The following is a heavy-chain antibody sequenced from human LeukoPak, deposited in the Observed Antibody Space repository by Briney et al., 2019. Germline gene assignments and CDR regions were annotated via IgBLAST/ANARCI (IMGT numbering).Heavy chain of an antibody. CDR3: ASSPGDYVVPQDAFDI. D-gene: IGHD4-17*01. CDR1: GLTFSDYA. Sequence: PGGSLRLSCTVSGLTFSDYAMNWVRQAPGKGLEWVSAISGTGGGKYYAESVKGRFTISRANSKNTLYLQMNSLRADDTAVYYCASSPGDYVVPQDAFDIWGQGTMVTVSS. CDR2: ISGTGGGK. V-gene: IGHV3-23*01. J-gene: IGHJ3*02.